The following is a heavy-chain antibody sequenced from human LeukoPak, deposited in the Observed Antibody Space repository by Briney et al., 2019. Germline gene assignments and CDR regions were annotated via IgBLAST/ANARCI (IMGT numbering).Heavy chain of an antibody. D-gene: IGHD5-18*01. J-gene: IGHJ4*02. CDR2: ISSSAGTT. CDR3: ARQQQQLWYY. Sequence: RPGGSLRLSCAASGFTFSSYEMNWVRQAPGKGLEWVSYISSSAGTTYYADSVKGRFTISRDNAKNSLYLQMNSLRAEDTAVYFCARQQQQLWYYSGQGTLVTVSS. CDR1: GFTFSSYE. V-gene: IGHV3-48*03.